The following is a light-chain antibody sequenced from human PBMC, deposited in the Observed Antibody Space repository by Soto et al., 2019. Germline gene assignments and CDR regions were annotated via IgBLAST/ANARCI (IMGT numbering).Light chain of an antibody. V-gene: IGKV1-27*01. CDR2: AAS. CDR1: QGISNY. J-gene: IGKJ1*01. Sequence: DIQMTQSPSSLSASVGDRVTITCRASQGISNYLAWYQQKPGKVPKVLIYAASTLQSGVPSRFSGSGSGTDFTLPISSLQPEDVATYYCQKYNSAPWTFGQGTKVEIK. CDR3: QKYNSAPWT.